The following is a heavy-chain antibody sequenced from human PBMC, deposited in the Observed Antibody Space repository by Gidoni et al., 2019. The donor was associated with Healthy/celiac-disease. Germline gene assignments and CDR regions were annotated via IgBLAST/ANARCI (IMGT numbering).Heavy chain of an antibody. Sequence: EVQLVQSGAEVKKPGESLKISCQGSGYSFTSYWIGWVRQMPGKGLEWMGIIDPGDSDTRYSPSFQGQVTISADKSISTAYLQWSSLKASDTAMYYCARLPQPFPDGGLTGGYFDYWGQGTLVTVSS. CDR2: IDPGDSDT. CDR3: ARLPQPFPDGGLTGGYFDY. CDR1: GYSFTSYW. J-gene: IGHJ4*02. D-gene: IGHD7-27*01. V-gene: IGHV5-51*01.